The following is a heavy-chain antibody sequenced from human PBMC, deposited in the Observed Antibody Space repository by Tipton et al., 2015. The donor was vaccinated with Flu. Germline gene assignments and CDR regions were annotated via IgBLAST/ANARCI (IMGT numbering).Heavy chain of an antibody. CDR2: ISSSSSYI. D-gene: IGHD4-17*01. CDR1: GFTFSSYS. V-gene: IGHV3-21*01. CDR3: ARDNFYGDYGDY. J-gene: IGHJ4*02. Sequence: SLRLSCAASGFTFSSYSMNWVRQAPGKGLEWVSSISSSSSYIYYADSVKGRFTISRDNAKNSLYLQMNSLRAEDTAVYYCARDNFYGDYGDYWGQGTLVTVSS.